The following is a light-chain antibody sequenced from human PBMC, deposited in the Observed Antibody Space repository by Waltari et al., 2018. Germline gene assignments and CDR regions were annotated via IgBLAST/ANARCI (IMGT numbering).Light chain of an antibody. J-gene: IGKJ1*01. CDR2: GAS. Sequence: EIMLTQSPGTLSLSPGERATLSCRASQSIGIYLAWYQQRPGQAPRLLINGASNRATGIPDRFGGSGSGTDFSLTISRLDPEDFAVYYCQHYVRLPVTFGHGTKVEIK. CDR1: QSIGIY. CDR3: QHYVRLPVT. V-gene: IGKV3-20*01.